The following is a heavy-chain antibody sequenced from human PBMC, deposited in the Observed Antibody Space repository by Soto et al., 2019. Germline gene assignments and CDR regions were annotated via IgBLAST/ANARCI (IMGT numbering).Heavy chain of an antibody. V-gene: IGHV1-69*13. Sequence: SVKVSCKASGGTFSSYAISWVRQAPGQGLEWMGGIIPIFGTANYAQRFPGRVTITADESTSTAYMELSSLRSEETAVYYCASVSHYDSSGYYSVHWGQGTLVTVSS. CDR3: ASVSHYDSSGYYSVH. D-gene: IGHD3-22*01. J-gene: IGHJ4*02. CDR2: IIPIFGTA. CDR1: GGTFSSYA.